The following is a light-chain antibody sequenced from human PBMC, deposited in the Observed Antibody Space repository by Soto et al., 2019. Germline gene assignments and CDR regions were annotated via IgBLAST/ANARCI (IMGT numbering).Light chain of an antibody. V-gene: IGKV3-15*01. CDR2: DAP. Sequence: EIVMTQSPATLSVSPGERATLSCRASQSVSSNLAWYQQKPGQAPRLLIYDAPTRATGIPAKFSASGSGTEFTITISSLKPEDFAVYYCQHYRNWPPCTFGGGTKVEVK. CDR1: QSVSSN. J-gene: IGKJ4*02. CDR3: QHYRNWPPCT.